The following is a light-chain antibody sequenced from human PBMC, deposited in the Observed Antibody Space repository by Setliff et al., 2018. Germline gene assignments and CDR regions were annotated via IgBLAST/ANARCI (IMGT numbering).Light chain of an antibody. CDR1: SSDVGGYDY. CDR2: DVI. Sequence: QSVLAQPASVSGSPGQSITISCTGSSSDVGGYDYVSWYQHHPGRAPKFMIYDVIKRPSGVSNRFSGSKSGNTASLTISGLQAEDEADYCCFSYTSSSSYVFGSGTKVTVL. J-gene: IGLJ1*01. V-gene: IGLV2-14*03. CDR3: FSYTSSSSYV.